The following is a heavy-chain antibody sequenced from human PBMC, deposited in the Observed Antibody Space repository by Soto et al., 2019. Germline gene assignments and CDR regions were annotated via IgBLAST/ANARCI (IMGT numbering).Heavy chain of an antibody. Sequence: QVQLQQWGAGLLKPSETLSLTCAVYGGSFSGYYWSWIRQPPGKGLEWIGEINHSGSTNYNPSLKSRVTISVDTSKNQFSLKLSSVTAADTAVYYCAGKYYGFWSGYYTGNDYWGQGTLVTVSS. D-gene: IGHD3-3*01. V-gene: IGHV4-34*01. CDR2: INHSGST. J-gene: IGHJ4*02. CDR3: AGKYYGFWSGYYTGNDY. CDR1: GGSFSGYY.